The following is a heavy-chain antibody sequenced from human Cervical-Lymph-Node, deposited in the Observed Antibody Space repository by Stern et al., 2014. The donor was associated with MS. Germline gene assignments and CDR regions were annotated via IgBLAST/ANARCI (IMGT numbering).Heavy chain of an antibody. V-gene: IGHV4-59*12. CDR3: ARKLNRGSYYDVFDI. D-gene: IGHD1-26*01. Sequence: QLQLQESGPGLVKPSETLSLTCIVSGGSIRGYYWSWIRQPPGKVLEWIGYVSYSGSTNYTPSLMSRVTISVDTSQNQFSLKLSSVTAADTAVYYCARKLNRGSYYDVFDIWGQGTMV. CDR1: GGSIRGYY. CDR2: VSYSGST. J-gene: IGHJ3*02.